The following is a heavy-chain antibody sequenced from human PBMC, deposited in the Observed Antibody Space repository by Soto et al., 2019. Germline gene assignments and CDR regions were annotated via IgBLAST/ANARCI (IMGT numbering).Heavy chain of an antibody. CDR3: ARNERDIVLMVYAIAYYFDY. D-gene: IGHD2-8*01. J-gene: IGHJ4*02. V-gene: IGHV3-30-3*01. CDR1: GFTFSSYA. CDR2: ISYDGSNK. Sequence: QVQLVESGGGVVQPGRSLRLSCAASGFTFSSYAMHWVRQAPGKGLEWVAVISYDGSNKYYADSVKGRFTISRDNSKNTLYLQMNGLRAEDTAVYYCARNERDIVLMVYAIAYYFDYWGQGTLVTVSS.